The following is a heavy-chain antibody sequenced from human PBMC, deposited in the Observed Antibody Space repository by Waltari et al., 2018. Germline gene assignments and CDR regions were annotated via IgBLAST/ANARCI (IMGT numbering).Heavy chain of an antibody. J-gene: IGHJ3*02. CDR3: ARGYDFWSGYNDAFDI. CDR1: GGSISSGGYS. CDR2: IYHSGST. Sequence: QLQLQESGSGLVKPSQTLSLTCAVSGGSISSGGYSWSWIRQPPGKGLEWIGYIYHSGSTSYNPSLKSRVTISVERSKNQFSLKLSSVTAADTAVYYCARGYDFWSGYNDAFDIWGQGTMVTVSS. D-gene: IGHD3-3*01. V-gene: IGHV4-30-2*01.